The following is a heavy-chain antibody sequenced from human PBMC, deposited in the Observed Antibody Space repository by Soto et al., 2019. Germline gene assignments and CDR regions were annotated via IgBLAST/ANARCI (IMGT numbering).Heavy chain of an antibody. CDR3: ARQYYGSGSSHGTAFDI. Sequence: GGSLRLSCAASGFTLSTYAMSWVRQAPGKGLEWVSSIGGGGGGTYYSDSVRGRFTFSRDNSKNTLYMQMNRLRAEDTAVYYCARQYYGSGSSHGTAFDIWGQGTMVTVSS. V-gene: IGHV3-23*01. J-gene: IGHJ3*02. CDR2: IGGGGGGT. D-gene: IGHD3-10*01. CDR1: GFTLSTYA.